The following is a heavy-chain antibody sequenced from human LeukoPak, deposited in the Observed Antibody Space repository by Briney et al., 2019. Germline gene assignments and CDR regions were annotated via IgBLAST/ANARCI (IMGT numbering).Heavy chain of an antibody. CDR2: ISSSSSYI. J-gene: IGHJ4*02. CDR3: ARDGDYGAYFDY. D-gene: IGHD4-17*01. V-gene: IGHV3-21*01. CDR1: GFTFSSYS. Sequence: PGGSLRLSCAASGFTFSSYSMNWVRQAPGRGLEWVSSISSSSSYIYYADSVKGRFTISRDNAKNSLYLQMNSLRAEDTAVYHCARDGDYGAYFDYWGQGTLVTVSS.